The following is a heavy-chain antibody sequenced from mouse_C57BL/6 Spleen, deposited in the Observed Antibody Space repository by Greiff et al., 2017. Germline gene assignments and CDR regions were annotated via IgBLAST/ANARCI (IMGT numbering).Heavy chain of an antibody. CDR3: ARRSTTVVAHWYFDV. D-gene: IGHD1-1*01. J-gene: IGHJ1*03. V-gene: IGHV5-6*01. CDR1: GFTFSSYG. CDR2: ISSGGSYT. Sequence: EVQRVESGGDLVKPGGSLKLSCAASGFTFSSYGMSWVRQTPDKRLEWVATISSGGSYTYYPDSVKGRFTISRDNAKNTLYLQMSSLKSEDTAMYYCARRSTTVVAHWYFDVWGTGTTVTGSS.